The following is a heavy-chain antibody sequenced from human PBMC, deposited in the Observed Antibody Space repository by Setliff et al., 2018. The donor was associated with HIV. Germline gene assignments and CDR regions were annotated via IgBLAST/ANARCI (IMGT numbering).Heavy chain of an antibody. J-gene: IGHJ3*02. CDR3: VKSKGSGSFEAFHM. CDR2: TNWNGGTS. D-gene: IGHD3-10*01. Sequence: GGSLRRPCAASGFIFEDFGMNWVRQAQGKGLEWVAGTNWNGGTSGYADSVDVRFTISRDNAKNYLFLQMDSLTAEDTALNYCVKSKGSGSFEAFHMWVQGTMVTVSS. CDR1: GFIFEDFG. V-gene: IGHV3-20*04.